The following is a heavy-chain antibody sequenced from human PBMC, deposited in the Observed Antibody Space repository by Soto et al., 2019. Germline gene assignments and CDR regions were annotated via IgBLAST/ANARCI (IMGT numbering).Heavy chain of an antibody. CDR2: INPNSGGT. V-gene: IGHV1-2*02. J-gene: IGHJ5*02. CDR3: AKGNRAGAGTRRNNWFDP. Sequence: ASVKVSCKASGYTFTGYYMHWVRQAPGQGLEWMGWINPNSGGTRYAQKLQGRVTMTRDTSIRTAYMELSRLRSDDTDVYYWAKGNRAGAGTRRNNWFDPWGQGTLVTVSS. CDR1: GYTFTGYY. D-gene: IGHD6-19*01.